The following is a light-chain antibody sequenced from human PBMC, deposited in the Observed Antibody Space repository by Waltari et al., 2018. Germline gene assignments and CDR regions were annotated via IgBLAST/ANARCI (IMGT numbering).Light chain of an antibody. Sequence: SYEVIQPPSVSVSPGQTATITCSGDKLGGRPTSWYQQRPGPSPVLLIYQSSRLSPGVPERFSGAHSGNTATLTISGTQTVDEADYYCQAWDRDGAVFGDGTKLTVL. CDR2: QSS. CDR1: KLGGRP. CDR3: QAWDRDGAV. J-gene: IGLJ2*01. V-gene: IGLV3-1*01.